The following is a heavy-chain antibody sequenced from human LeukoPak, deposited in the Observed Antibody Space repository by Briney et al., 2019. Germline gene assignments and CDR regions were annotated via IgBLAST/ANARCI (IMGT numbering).Heavy chain of an antibody. D-gene: IGHD3-22*01. CDR1: GFTFSSYG. V-gene: IGHV3-21*01. J-gene: IGHJ4*02. Sequence: GGSLRLSYAASGFTFSSYGMSWVRQAPGKGLEWVSSISSSSSYIYYADSVKGRFTISRDNAKNSPYLQMNSLRAEDTAVYYCASGCDSSGYNWGQGTLVTVSS. CDR3: ASGCDSSGYN. CDR2: ISSSSSYI.